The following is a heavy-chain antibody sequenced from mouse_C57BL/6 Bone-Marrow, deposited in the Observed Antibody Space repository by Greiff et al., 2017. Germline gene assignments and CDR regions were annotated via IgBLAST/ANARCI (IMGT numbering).Heavy chain of an antibody. J-gene: IGHJ1*03. Sequence: VQLVESGPGLVQPSQSLSITCTVSGFSLTSYGVHWVRQSPGKGLEWLGVIGRGGSTDYNADFISSLSISKDNSKSQVFLKMNSLQADDTAIYYCATQYFDVWGTGTTVTVSS. CDR2: IGRGGST. CDR1: GFSLTSYG. CDR3: ATQYFDV. V-gene: IGHV2-2*01.